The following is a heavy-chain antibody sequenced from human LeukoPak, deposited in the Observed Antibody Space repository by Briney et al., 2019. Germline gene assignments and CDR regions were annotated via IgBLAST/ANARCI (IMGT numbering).Heavy chain of an antibody. D-gene: IGHD3-3*01. CDR3: ARRVGWSGYYFFDP. CDR1: GGSISSYY. J-gene: IGHJ5*02. V-gene: IGHV4-59*01. Sequence: PLETLSLTCTVSGGSISSYYWSWIRQPPGKGLEWIGYICYSGSTNYNPSLKSRVTISVDTSKNQFSLKLSSVTAADTAVYYCARRVGWSGYYFFDPWGQGTLVTVSS. CDR2: ICYSGST.